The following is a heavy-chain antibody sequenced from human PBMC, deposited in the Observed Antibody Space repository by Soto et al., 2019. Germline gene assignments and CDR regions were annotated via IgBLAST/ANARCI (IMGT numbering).Heavy chain of an antibody. J-gene: IGHJ4*02. CDR1: GFTFSSYW. CDR3: ARDYDSSGYLDY. Sequence: GGSLRLSCAASGFTFSSYWMSWVRQAPGKGLEWVANIKQDGSEKYHVDSVKGRFTISRDNAKNSLYLQMNSLRAKDTAVFYCARDYDSSGYLDYWGQGTLVTVSS. V-gene: IGHV3-7*01. CDR2: IKQDGSEK. D-gene: IGHD3-22*01.